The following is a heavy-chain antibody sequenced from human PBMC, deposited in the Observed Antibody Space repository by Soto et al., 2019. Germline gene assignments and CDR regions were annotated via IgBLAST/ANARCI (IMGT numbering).Heavy chain of an antibody. D-gene: IGHD3-22*01. Sequence: QVHLEESGGGVVQPGRSLRLSCAASGFSFSTYGMHWVRQAPGKGLEWVAVISHDGGKEYYADSVKDRFTISSNSSKNTVYLLMNNVRAESMGVYFCAKDPSSGYTRGYLEFWGFGQLVTVSS. J-gene: IGHJ2*01. CDR3: AKDPSSGYTRGYLEF. CDR1: GFSFSTYG. CDR2: ISHDGGKE. V-gene: IGHV3-30*18.